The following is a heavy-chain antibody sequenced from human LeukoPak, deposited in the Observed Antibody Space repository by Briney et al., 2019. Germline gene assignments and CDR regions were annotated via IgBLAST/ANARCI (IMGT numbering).Heavy chain of an antibody. CDR1: GGSFSGYY. CDR3: ARDPDHDISAAFDI. Sequence: SETLSLTCAVYGGSFSGYYWSWIRQPPGKGLEWLGDIYHSGNTRYNPSLKSRVTISVDTSKNQFSLKLSSVTAADTAVYYCARDPDHDISAAFDIWGQGTVVTVSS. D-gene: IGHD3-9*01. CDR2: IYHSGNT. V-gene: IGHV4-59*01. J-gene: IGHJ3*02.